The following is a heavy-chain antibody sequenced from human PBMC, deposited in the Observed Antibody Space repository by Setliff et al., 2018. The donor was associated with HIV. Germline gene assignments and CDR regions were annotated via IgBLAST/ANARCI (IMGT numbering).Heavy chain of an antibody. J-gene: IGHJ4*02. CDR1: GYTFTNYA. CDR3: ARDRRPAGINYGYGYLDD. D-gene: IGHD2-2*02. Sequence: ASVKVSCKASGYTFTNYAMHWVRQAPGQRLEWMGWINAGNGKTKYSQKIQGRVTITRDTSASTAYMELSSLRSEDTAVYYCARDRRPAGINYGYGYLDDWGQGTLVTVAS. CDR2: INAGNGKT. V-gene: IGHV1-3*01.